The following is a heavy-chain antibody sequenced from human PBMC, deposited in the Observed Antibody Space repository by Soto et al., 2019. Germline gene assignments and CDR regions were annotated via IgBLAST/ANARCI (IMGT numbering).Heavy chain of an antibody. CDR2: IYPGDSDT. Sequence: GESLKISCKGSGYSFTSYWIGWVRQMPGKGLKWMGIIYPGDSDTRYSPSFQCQATISADQSISTASLQWSRLQASATAMYYCARPNYCDSSGYWHYWGQGTLVTVSS. D-gene: IGHD3-22*01. J-gene: IGHJ4*02. CDR3: ARPNYCDSSGYWHY. CDR1: GYSFTSYW. V-gene: IGHV5-51*01.